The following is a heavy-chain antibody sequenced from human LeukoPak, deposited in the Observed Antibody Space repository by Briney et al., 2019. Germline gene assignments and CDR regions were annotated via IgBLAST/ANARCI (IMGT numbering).Heavy chain of an antibody. CDR1: GGSISSYY. J-gene: IGHJ6*03. CDR3: ARKVWGYYMDV. V-gene: IGHV4-59*01. D-gene: IGHD1-14*01. CDR2: IYYSGST. Sequence: PSETLSLTCTVSGGSISSYYWSWIRQPPGKGLEWIGYIYYSGSTNYNPSLKSRVTISVDTSKNQFSLKLSSVTAADTAVYYCARKVWGYYMDVWGKGTTVTVSS.